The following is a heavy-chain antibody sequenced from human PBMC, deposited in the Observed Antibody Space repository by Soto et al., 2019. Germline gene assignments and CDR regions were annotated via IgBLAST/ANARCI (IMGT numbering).Heavy chain of an antibody. CDR2: IYSGGTT. Sequence: EVQLVESGGGLVQPGGSLRLSCAASGFTVSSNYMSWVRQAPGKGLDWVSFIYSGGTTHYADSVKGRFTITRDDSKNTPYLQMSSLSPEDTSVYYCARHLRLVGFGEYDLWGLGTLVSVSS. J-gene: IGHJ2*01. CDR1: GFTVSSNY. CDR3: ARHLRLVGFGEYDL. D-gene: IGHD3-10*01. V-gene: IGHV3-53*04.